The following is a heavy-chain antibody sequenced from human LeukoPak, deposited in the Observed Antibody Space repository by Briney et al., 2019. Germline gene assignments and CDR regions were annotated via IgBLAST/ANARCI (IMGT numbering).Heavy chain of an antibody. CDR2: INAGNGNT. J-gene: IGHJ4*02. D-gene: IGHD1-26*01. Sequence: ASVKVSCKASGDTFTSYAMHWVRQAPGQRLEWMGWINAGNGNTKYSQKFQGRVTITRDTSASTAYMELSSLRSEDTAVYYCARVIVGAVFDYWGQGTLVTVSS. V-gene: IGHV1-3*01. CDR3: ARVIVGAVFDY. CDR1: GDTFTSYA.